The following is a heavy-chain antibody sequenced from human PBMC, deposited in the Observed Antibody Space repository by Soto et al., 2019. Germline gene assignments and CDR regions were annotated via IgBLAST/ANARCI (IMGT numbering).Heavy chain of an antibody. Sequence: SETLSLTCTVSGGSISSGDYYWSWIRQPPGKGLEWIGYIYYSGSTYYNPSLKSRVTISVDTSKNQFSLKLSSVTAADTAVYYCARGSGGYFYYYGMDVWGQGTTVTVSS. D-gene: IGHD3-22*01. CDR3: ARGSGGYFYYYGMDV. CDR1: GGSISSGDYY. CDR2: IYYSGST. V-gene: IGHV4-30-4*01. J-gene: IGHJ6*02.